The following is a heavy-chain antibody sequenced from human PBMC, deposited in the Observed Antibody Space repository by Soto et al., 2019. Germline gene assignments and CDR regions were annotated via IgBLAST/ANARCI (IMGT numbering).Heavy chain of an antibody. V-gene: IGHV3-30*18. CDR1: GFIYSSCA. Sequence: QVQLVESGGGVVQPGRSLRLSCSASGFIYSSCAMHWGRQVPGKGLEWLAVVSHDGTLYPYADSVRGRFTISRDNSRKMLYLQINSLRPDDTAVYYCVKDRSDTWSFDNWGQGTLVTVSS. CDR2: VSHDGTLY. J-gene: IGHJ4*02. CDR3: VKDRSDTWSFDN. D-gene: IGHD2-8*02.